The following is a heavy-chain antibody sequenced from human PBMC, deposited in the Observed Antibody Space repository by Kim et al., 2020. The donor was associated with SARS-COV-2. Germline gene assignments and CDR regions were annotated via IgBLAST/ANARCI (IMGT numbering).Heavy chain of an antibody. V-gene: IGHV1-3*01. CDR2: INAGNGNT. Sequence: ASVKVSCKASGYTFTSYAMHWVRQAPGQRLEWMGWINAGNGNTKYSQKFQGRVTITRDTSASTAYMELSSLRSEDTSVYYCARDGWGQQLVRAFDIWGQGTMVTVSS. J-gene: IGHJ3*02. CDR1: GYTFTSYA. CDR3: ARDGWGQQLVRAFDI. D-gene: IGHD6-13*01.